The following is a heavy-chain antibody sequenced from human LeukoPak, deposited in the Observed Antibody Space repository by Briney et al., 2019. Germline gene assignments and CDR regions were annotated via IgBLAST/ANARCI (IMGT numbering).Heavy chain of an antibody. J-gene: IGHJ4*02. V-gene: IGHV4-39*07. D-gene: IGHD5-18*01. CDR2: INHSGST. CDR1: GGSIRSSSYY. CDR3: ARRPRRYSYGYWDY. Sequence: SETLSLTCTVSGGSIRSSSYYWGWIRQPPGKGLEWIGEINHSGSTNYNPSLKSRVTFSVDTSKNQFSLKLSSVTAADTAVYYCARRPRRYSYGYWDYWGQGTLVTVSS.